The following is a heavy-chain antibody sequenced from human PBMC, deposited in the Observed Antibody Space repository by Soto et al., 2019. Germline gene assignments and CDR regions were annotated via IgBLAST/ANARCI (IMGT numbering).Heavy chain of an antibody. CDR3: ASRHGSGGSCYNHGFDS. CDR1: ACTLSTICYH. CDR2: IFFTGNI. J-gene: IGHJ4*02. V-gene: IGHV4-39*01. Sequence: PSETMPPTRPLSACTLSTICYHQRWPPTPPGKGLEWGLSIFFTGNIYYNPSFKSRVTISVDTSRNQFCLMVNSVTAADTAVYYCASRHGSGGSCYNHGFDSWGQGALVTVCS. D-gene: IGHD2-15*01.